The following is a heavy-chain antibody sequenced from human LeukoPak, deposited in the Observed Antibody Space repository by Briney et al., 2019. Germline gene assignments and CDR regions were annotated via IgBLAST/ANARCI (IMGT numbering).Heavy chain of an antibody. D-gene: IGHD3-3*01. CDR1: GYTFSGYY. Sequence: ASVKVSCKASGYTFSGYYMHWVRQAPGQGLEWMGWINPNSGGTNYAQKFQGRVTMTRDTSISTAYMELSRLRSDDTAVYYCARDPLPITIFGRDPPNPWGQGTLVTVSS. CDR3: ARDPLPITIFGRDPPNP. CDR2: INPNSGGT. V-gene: IGHV1-2*02. J-gene: IGHJ5*02.